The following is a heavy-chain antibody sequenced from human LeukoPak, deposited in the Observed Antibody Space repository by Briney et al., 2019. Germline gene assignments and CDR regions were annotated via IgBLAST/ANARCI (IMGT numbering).Heavy chain of an antibody. CDR3: ARAIGGWHDGYYYSYMDV. D-gene: IGHD1-1*01. Sequence: SETLSLTCTVSGYSISSAYYWGWIRQPPGKGLEWIGYIYYSGGTNYNPSLKSRVTISVDTSKNQFSLKLSSVTAADTAVYYCARAIGGWHDGYYYSYMDVWGKGTTVTISS. V-gene: IGHV4-61*01. CDR2: IYYSGGT. J-gene: IGHJ6*03. CDR1: GYSISSAYY.